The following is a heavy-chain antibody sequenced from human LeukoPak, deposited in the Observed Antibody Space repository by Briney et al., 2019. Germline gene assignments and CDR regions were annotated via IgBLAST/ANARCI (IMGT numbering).Heavy chain of an antibody. CDR1: GYTFTSYG. V-gene: IGHV1-18*04. CDR3: ARDGYYNILTGYYDPKFDY. J-gene: IGHJ4*02. D-gene: IGHD3-9*01. Sequence: ASVNVSCKASGYTFTSYGISWVRQAPGQGLEWMGWISDYNGNTNYAQKLQGRVTMTTDTSTSTAYMELRSLRSDDTAVYYCARDGYYNILTGYYDPKFDYWGQGTLVTVSS. CDR2: ISDYNGNT.